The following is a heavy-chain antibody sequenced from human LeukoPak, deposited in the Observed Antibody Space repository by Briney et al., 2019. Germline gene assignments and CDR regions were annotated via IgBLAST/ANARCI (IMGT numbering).Heavy chain of an antibody. CDR1: GFSFGNYW. Sequence: GGSLRLSCAASGFSFGNYWMSWVRQAPGKGLEWVANIKQDGDEKYYVDSAKGRFTISRDNANNSPYLQMNSLRAEDTAVYFCASIDTVTLDYWGQGTLVTVSS. D-gene: IGHD4-17*01. CDR2: IKQDGDEK. J-gene: IGHJ4*02. V-gene: IGHV3-7*01. CDR3: ASIDTVTLDY.